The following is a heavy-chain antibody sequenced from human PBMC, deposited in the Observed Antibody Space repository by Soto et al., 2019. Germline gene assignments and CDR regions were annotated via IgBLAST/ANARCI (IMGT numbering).Heavy chain of an antibody. J-gene: IGHJ5*02. CDR3: ARDRGIAAAGS. CDR2: IYHSGST. Sequence: SETLSLTCTVSGGSISSSSYCWGWIRQPPGKGLEWIGKIYHSGSTNYNPSLKSRVTISVDKSKNQFSLKLTSVTAADTAVYYCARDRGIAAAGSWGQGILVTSPQ. CDR1: GGSISSSSYC. V-gene: IGHV4-39*07. D-gene: IGHD6-13*01.